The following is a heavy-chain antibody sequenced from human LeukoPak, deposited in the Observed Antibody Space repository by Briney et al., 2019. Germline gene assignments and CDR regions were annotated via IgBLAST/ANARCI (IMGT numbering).Heavy chain of an antibody. D-gene: IGHD4-17*01. V-gene: IGHV4-30-4*07. CDR2: IYYSGST. CDR3: ARVFPGDYRAPPDAFDI. J-gene: IGHJ3*02. Sequence: LRLSCAASGFSFSSYAMSWIRQTPGKGLEWIGYIYYSGSTYYDPSLKSRVTISVDTSKNQFSLKLSSVTAADTAVYYCARVFPGDYRAPPDAFDIWGQGTMVTVSS. CDR1: GFSFSSYA.